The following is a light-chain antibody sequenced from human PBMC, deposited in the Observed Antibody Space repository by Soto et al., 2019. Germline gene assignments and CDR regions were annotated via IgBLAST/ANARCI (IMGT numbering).Light chain of an antibody. CDR1: QSVRSN. V-gene: IGKV3-20*01. J-gene: IGKJ3*01. CDR2: GAS. Sequence: EIVMTQSPSTLSVSPGERAALSCRASQSVRSNLAWYQQKPGQAPRIIIFGASGRATGIPDRFSGSGSGTDFTLTISRLEPEDFAVYYCQQYGSSPFTFGPGTKVDIK. CDR3: QQYGSSPFT.